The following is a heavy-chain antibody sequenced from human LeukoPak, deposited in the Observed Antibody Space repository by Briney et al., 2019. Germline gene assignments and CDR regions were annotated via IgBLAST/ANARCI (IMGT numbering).Heavy chain of an antibody. CDR2: INSGSNYM. Sequence: GGSLRLSCAASGFTFSSFSMNWVRQAPGKGLEWVSSINSGSNYMFYADSVRGRFTISRDNAKNSLYLQMNSLRAEDTAVYYCVRDQRSIDFDYWGQGTLVIVSS. D-gene: IGHD6-6*01. V-gene: IGHV3-21*01. J-gene: IGHJ4*02. CDR3: VRDQRSIDFDY. CDR1: GFTFSSFS.